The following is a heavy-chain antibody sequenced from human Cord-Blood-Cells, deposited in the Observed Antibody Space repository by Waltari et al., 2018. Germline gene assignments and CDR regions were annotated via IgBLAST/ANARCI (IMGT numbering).Heavy chain of an antibody. CDR3: ATDQIAARPGYYYYYYMDV. V-gene: IGHV1-24*01. J-gene: IGHJ6*03. CDR2: LDPEDGET. CDR1: GYTLTELS. D-gene: IGHD6-6*01. Sequence: QVQLVQSGAEVKKPGASVKVSCKVSGYTLTELSMHWVRQAPGKGLEWMGGLDPEDGETIYAQKFQGRVTMTEDTSTDTAYMELSSLRSEDTAVYYCATDQIAARPGYYYYYYMDVWGKGTTVTVSS.